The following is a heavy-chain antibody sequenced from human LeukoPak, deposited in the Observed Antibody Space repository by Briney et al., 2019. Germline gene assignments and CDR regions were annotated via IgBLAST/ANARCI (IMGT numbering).Heavy chain of an antibody. Sequence: ASVKVSCKASGYTFTSYYMHWVRQAPGQGLEWMGIINPSGGSTSYAQKFQGRVTMTRDMSTSTVYMELSSLRSEDTAVYYCARATTVTPFGYWGQGTLVTVSS. J-gene: IGHJ4*02. V-gene: IGHV1-46*01. CDR3: ARATTVTPFGY. D-gene: IGHD4-17*01. CDR1: GYTFTSYY. CDR2: INPSGGST.